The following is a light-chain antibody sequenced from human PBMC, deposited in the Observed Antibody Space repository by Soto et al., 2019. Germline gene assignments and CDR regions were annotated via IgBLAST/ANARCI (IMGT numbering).Light chain of an antibody. CDR1: SSDVGSYNL. Sequence: QSALTQPASVSGSPGQSITISCTGTSSDVGSYNLVSWYQQHPGKAPKLMIYEGSKRPSGVSNRFSGSKSGNTASLTISGLQAEEEADYYCCSYARSSTSLYVFGTGTKVTVL. CDR2: EGS. CDR3: CSYARSSTSLYV. J-gene: IGLJ1*01. V-gene: IGLV2-23*01.